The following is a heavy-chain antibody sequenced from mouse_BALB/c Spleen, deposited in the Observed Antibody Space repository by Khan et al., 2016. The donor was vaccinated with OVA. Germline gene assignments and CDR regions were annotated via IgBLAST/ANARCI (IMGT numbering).Heavy chain of an antibody. CDR2: ISSSGSA. V-gene: IGHV3-2*02. J-gene: IGHJ4*01. D-gene: IGHD2-12*01. CDR3: ARSLYYSFGYGLDY. CDR1: GYSITSDYA. Sequence: EVKLEESGPGLVKPSQSLSLTCTVTGYSITSDYAWNWIRQFPGDRLEWMGYISSSGSASYNPSLKSRISITRDTSKNQFFLQLKSVTTEDTATDFCARSLYYSFGYGLDYWGRGSSVTVSS.